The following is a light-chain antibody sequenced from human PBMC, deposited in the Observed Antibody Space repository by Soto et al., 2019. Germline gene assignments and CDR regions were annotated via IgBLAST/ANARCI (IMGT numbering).Light chain of an antibody. CDR2: SNN. CDR3: AAWDVSLNDVV. V-gene: IGLV1-44*01. Sequence: QSVLTQPPSASGTPGQRVTISCSGSSSNIGSNAVYWYQQLPGTAPTLLIYSNNHRPSGVPDRFSGSKSGTSASLAISWRQSEDEADDYCAAWDVSLNDVVFGRGTKLTVL. J-gene: IGLJ2*01. CDR1: SSNIGSNA.